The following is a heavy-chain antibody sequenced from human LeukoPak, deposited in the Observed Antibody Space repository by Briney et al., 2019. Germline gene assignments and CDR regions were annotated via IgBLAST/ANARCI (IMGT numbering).Heavy chain of an antibody. J-gene: IGHJ6*02. CDR1: GGSFSGYF. Sequence: SETLSLTCGVYGGSFSGYFWTWFRQSPGRGLEWIGESHHTGGTNYNPSLESRVTISEDTSRNHLSLTLSSVTAADTAVYYCARPPRHYYGSGSYRGGMDVWGQGTTVTVSS. CDR3: ARPPRHYYGSGSYRGGMDV. V-gene: IGHV4-34*01. CDR2: SHHTGGT. D-gene: IGHD3-10*01.